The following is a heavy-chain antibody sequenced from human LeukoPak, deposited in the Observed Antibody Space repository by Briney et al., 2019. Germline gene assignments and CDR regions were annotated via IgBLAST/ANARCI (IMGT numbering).Heavy chain of an antibody. D-gene: IGHD4-17*01. CDR3: ANGKSGATVTPFDY. V-gene: IGHV3-23*01. CDR1: GFTFSSYA. J-gene: IGHJ4*02. CDR2: ISGSGGST. Sequence: GGSLRLSCAASGFTFSSYAMSWVRQAPAKGLEWVSAISGSGGSTYYADSVKGRFTISRDNSKNTLYLQMNSLRAEDTAVYYCANGKSGATVTPFDYWGQGTLVTVSS.